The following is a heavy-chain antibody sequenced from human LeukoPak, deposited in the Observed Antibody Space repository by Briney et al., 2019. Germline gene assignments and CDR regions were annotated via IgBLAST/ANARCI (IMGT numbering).Heavy chain of an antibody. V-gene: IGHV4-34*01. Sequence: KPSETLSLTCAVYGGSFSGYYWSWIRQPPGKGLEWIGEINHSGSTNYNPSPKSRVTISVDTSKNQFSLKLSSVTAADTAVYYCARRPPNCSSTSCYLRGYYYMDVWGKGTTVTVSS. CDR3: ARRPPNCSSTSCYLRGYYYMDV. CDR2: INHSGST. D-gene: IGHD2-2*01. CDR1: GGSFSGYY. J-gene: IGHJ6*03.